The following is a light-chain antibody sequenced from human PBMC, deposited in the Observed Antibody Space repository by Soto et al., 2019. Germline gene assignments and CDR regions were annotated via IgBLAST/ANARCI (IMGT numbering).Light chain of an antibody. CDR2: DAS. CDR3: QHRSNWPLT. J-gene: IGKJ4*01. Sequence: EIVLTQSPATLSLSPGERATLSCRASQSVSSYLAWYQQKPGQSPRLLIFDASNRATGIPARFSGSWSETDFTLTISSLEPEDFTVYYCQHRSNWPLTFGRGTKVEIK. CDR1: QSVSSY. V-gene: IGKV3-11*01.